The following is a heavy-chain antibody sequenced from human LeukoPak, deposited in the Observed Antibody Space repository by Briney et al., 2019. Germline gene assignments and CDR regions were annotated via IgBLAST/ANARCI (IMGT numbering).Heavy chain of an antibody. J-gene: IGHJ3*02. CDR1: GFTFSSYS. V-gene: IGHV3-30*18. CDR2: ISYDGSNK. Sequence: PGGPLRLSCAASGFTFSSYSMHWVRPAPGKGLEGAAVISYDGSNKYYADSVKGRFTISRDNSKNTLYLQMNSLRAEDTAVYYCAKDRGYYSSGLVDAFDIWGQGTMVTVSS. CDR3: AKDRGYYSSGLVDAFDI. D-gene: IGHD6-19*01.